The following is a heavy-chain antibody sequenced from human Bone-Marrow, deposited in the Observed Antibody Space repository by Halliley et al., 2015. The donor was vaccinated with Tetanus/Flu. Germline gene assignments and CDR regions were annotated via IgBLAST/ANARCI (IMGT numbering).Heavy chain of an antibody. CDR2: GAST. Sequence: GASTYCADTVQRRFTISGANPQNTLYLQMNSLRAEDPAVYSCARNLVVVPRGDGFDRWGQGTLVTVSS. CDR3: ARNLVVVPRGDGFDR. J-gene: IGHJ4*02. D-gene: IGHD2-2*01. V-gene: IGHV3-53*01.